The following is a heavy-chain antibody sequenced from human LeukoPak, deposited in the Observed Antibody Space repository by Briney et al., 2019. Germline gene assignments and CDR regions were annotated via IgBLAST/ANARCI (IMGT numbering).Heavy chain of an antibody. V-gene: IGHV1-18*01. CDR1: GYTFTSYG. J-gene: IGHJ5*02. D-gene: IGHD4-11*01. CDR2: ISAYNGNT. Sequence: WASVTVSFKASGYTFTSYGISWVRQAPGQGLEWMGWISAYNGNTNYAQKLQGRVTMTTDTSTSTAYMELRSLRSDDTAVYYCARVDYINWFDPWGQGTLVTVSS. CDR3: ARVDYINWFDP.